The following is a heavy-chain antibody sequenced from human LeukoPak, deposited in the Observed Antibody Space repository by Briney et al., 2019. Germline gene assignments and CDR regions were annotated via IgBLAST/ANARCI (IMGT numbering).Heavy chain of an antibody. V-gene: IGHV3-21*01. Sequence: GGSLRLSCAASGFTFSSYSMNWVRQAPGKGLEWVSSISSSSSYIYYADSVKGRFTISRDNAKNSLYLQMKSLRAEDTAVYYCARVKPPITMIVVDYYYGMDVWGQGTTVTVSS. J-gene: IGHJ6*02. CDR1: GFTFSSYS. CDR2: ISSSSSYI. CDR3: ARVKPPITMIVVDYYYGMDV. D-gene: IGHD3-22*01.